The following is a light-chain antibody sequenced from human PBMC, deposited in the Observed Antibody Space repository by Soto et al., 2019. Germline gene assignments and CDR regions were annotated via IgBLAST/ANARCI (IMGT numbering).Light chain of an antibody. V-gene: IGKV1-5*01. CDR3: QQYNSYSGT. Sequence: DVQMTRSPSTLSASVGDRVTITCRASQSISSWLAWYQQKPGKAPKLLIYDASSLESGVPSRFSGSGSGTEFTLTISSMQPDDFANYYCQQYNSYSGTFGQGTKVDIK. CDR1: QSISSW. CDR2: DAS. J-gene: IGKJ1*01.